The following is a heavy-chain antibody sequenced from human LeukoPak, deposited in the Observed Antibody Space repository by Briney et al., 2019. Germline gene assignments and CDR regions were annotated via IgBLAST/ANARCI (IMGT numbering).Heavy chain of an antibody. CDR3: ARGLQGNYEHYY. CDR2: MNPNSGNT. V-gene: IGHV1-8*01. Sequence: ASVKVSCKASGYTFTSYDINWVQQATGQGLEWMGWMNPNSGNTGYAQKFQGRVTMTRNTSISTAYMELRSLRSDDTAVYYCARGLQGNYEHYYWGQGTLVTVSS. CDR1: GYTFTSYD. J-gene: IGHJ4*02. D-gene: IGHD1-7*01.